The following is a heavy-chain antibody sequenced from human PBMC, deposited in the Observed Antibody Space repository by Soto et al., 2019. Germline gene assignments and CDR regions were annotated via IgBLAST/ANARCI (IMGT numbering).Heavy chain of an antibody. CDR1: GYTFTSYG. V-gene: IGHV1-18*04. J-gene: IGHJ6*02. CDR2: ISAYNGTT. CDR3: ARGRGLYYYFGMDV. Sequence: ASVKVSCKASGYTFTSYGISWVRQAPGQGLEWMGGISAYNGTTNYAQKLQGRVTITTDTSTSTAYMELRSLRSGDTAVYYCARGRGLYYYFGMDVWGQGTKVTVYS.